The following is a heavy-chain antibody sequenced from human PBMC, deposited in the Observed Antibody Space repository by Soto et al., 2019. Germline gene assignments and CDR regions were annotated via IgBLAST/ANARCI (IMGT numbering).Heavy chain of an antibody. CDR3: ARDSAGYSIDY. J-gene: IGHJ4*02. CDR1: GASISSGDSY. V-gene: IGHV4-30-4*01. Sequence: SETLSLTCNVSGASISSGDSYWSWIRQSPGKGLEWIGYIYYRGSTYYNPSLKSRVTISVDSSKNQFSLKLNSVTAADTAVYYCARDSAGYSIDYWGQGALVTVSS. D-gene: IGHD6-13*01. CDR2: IYYRGST.